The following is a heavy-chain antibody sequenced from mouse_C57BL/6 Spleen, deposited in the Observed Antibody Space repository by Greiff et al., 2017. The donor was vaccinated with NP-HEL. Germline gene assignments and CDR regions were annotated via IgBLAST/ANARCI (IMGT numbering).Heavy chain of an antibody. CDR3: ARREFYYYGSSFWFAY. V-gene: IGHV1-9*01. D-gene: IGHD1-1*01. J-gene: IGHJ3*01. Sequence: VQLQQSGAELMKPGASVKLSCKATGCTFTGYWIEWVKQRPGHGLEWIGEILPGSGSTNYNEKFKGKATFTADTSSNTAYMQLSSLTTEDSAIYYCARREFYYYGSSFWFAYWGQGTLVTVSA. CDR1: GCTFTGYW. CDR2: ILPGSGST.